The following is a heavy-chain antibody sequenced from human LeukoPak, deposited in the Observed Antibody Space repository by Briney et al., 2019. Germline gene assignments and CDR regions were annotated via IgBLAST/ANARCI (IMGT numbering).Heavy chain of an antibody. V-gene: IGHV4-59*01. CDR1: GGSISSYY. Sequence: SETLSLTCTVSGGSISSYYWSRIRQPPGKGLEWIGYIYYSGSTNYNPSLKSRVTISVDTSKNQFSLKLSSVTAADTAVYYCARGNYYDSRTYYRAFDIWGQGTTVTVSS. CDR3: ARGNYYDSRTYYRAFDI. D-gene: IGHD3-22*01. CDR2: IYYSGST. J-gene: IGHJ3*02.